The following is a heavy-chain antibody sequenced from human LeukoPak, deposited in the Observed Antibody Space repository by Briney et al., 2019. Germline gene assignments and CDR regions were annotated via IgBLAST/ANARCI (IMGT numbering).Heavy chain of an antibody. J-gene: IGHJ3*02. D-gene: IGHD3-22*01. Sequence: PGGSLRLSCAASGFTFSSYDMHWVRQATGKGLEWVSAIGTAGDTYYPGSVKGRFTISRENAKNSLYLQMNSLRAGDTAVYYCASKGVITRADDAFDIWGQGTMVTVSS. V-gene: IGHV3-13*01. CDR3: ASKGVITRADDAFDI. CDR1: GFTFSSYD. CDR2: IGTAGDT.